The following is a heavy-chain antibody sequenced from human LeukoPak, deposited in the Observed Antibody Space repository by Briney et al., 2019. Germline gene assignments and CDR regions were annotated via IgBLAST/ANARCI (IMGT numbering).Heavy chain of an antibody. V-gene: IGHV1-18*01. CDR2: ISAYNGNT. CDR1: GYSFTSYG. J-gene: IGHJ3*02. Sequence: ASVKVSCKTSGYSFTSYGISWVRQAPGQGLEWMGWISAYNGNTNYAQKVQGRVTMTTDTSTSTAYMELRSLRSDDTAVYYCARDRWYSRNWNDAVDIWGQGTMVTVSS. CDR3: ARDRWYSRNWNDAVDI. D-gene: IGHD6-13*01.